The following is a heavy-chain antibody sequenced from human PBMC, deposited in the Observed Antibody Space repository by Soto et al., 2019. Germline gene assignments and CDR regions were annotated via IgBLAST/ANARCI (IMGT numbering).Heavy chain of an antibody. CDR3: AHRRYSTVFGITYFDF. CDR1: GFSLSTSGMG. CDR2: IYWDDDK. D-gene: IGHD3-3*01. J-gene: IGHJ4*02. Sequence: QITLKESGPTLVKPTQTLTLTCTFSGFSLSTSGMGVGWIRQPPGKALEWLALIYWDDDKRYSPSLKSRLTITKDPSKNQVVLTMTNMDPVATATYYCAHRRYSTVFGITYFDFWGQGTLVTVSS. V-gene: IGHV2-5*02.